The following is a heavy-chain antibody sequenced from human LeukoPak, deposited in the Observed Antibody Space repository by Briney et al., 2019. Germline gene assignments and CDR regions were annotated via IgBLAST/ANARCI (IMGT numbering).Heavy chain of an antibody. Sequence: GRSLRLSCAASGFTFSSYAMHWVRQAPGKGLEWVAIISYDGSNKYYADSVKGRFTISRDNSKNTLYLQMNSLRAEDTAVDYCARDQRYCSSSSCPWEPFDYWGQGTLVTVSS. CDR3: ARDQRYCSSSSCPWEPFDY. V-gene: IGHV3-30-3*01. CDR2: ISYDGSNK. J-gene: IGHJ4*02. CDR1: GFTFSSYA. D-gene: IGHD2-2*01.